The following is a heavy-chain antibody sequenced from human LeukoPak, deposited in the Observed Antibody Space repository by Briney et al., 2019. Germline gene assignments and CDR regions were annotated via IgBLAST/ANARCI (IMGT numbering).Heavy chain of an antibody. V-gene: IGHV3-7*01. CDR3: ARDQAAAGIIYYSYYYMDV. D-gene: IGHD6-13*01. CDR2: IKQDGSEK. CDR1: GFTISRYR. Sequence: GESMRLSCEASGFTISRYRMGWVRQDQGKGLEWVANIKQDGSEKYYVGSVKGRFTISRDNAKNSLYLQMNSLRAEDTAVYYCARDQAAAGIIYYSYYYMDVWGKGTTVTVSS. J-gene: IGHJ6*03.